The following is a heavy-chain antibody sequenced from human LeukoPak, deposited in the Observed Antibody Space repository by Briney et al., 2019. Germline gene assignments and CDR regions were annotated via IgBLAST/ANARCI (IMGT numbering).Heavy chain of an antibody. CDR3: ARAAGYSGYDLGYYYYMDV. CDR1: GGSISSYY. Sequence: SETLSLTCTVSGGSISSYYWSWIRQPPGKGLEWTGYIYYSGSTNYNPSLKSRVTISVDTSKNQFSLKLSSVTAADTAVYYCARAAGYSGYDLGYYYYMDVWGKGTTVTVSS. D-gene: IGHD5-12*01. CDR2: IYYSGST. J-gene: IGHJ6*03. V-gene: IGHV4-59*01.